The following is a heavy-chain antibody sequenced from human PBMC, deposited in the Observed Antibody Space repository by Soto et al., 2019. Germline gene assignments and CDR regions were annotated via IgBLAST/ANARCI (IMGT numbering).Heavy chain of an antibody. CDR3: ARGNVEDIEVVPAASNWFDP. CDR2: INAGNGNT. V-gene: IGHV1-3*01. D-gene: IGHD2-2*01. J-gene: IGHJ5*02. Sequence: ASVKVSCKASGYTFTSYAMHWVRQAPGQRLEWMGWINAGNGNTKYSQKFQGRVTITRDTSASTAYMELSSLRSEDTAVYYCARGNVEDIEVVPAASNWFDPWGQGTLVTVSS. CDR1: GYTFTSYA.